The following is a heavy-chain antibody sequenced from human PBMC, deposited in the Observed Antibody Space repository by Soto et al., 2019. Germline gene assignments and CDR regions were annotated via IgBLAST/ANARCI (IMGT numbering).Heavy chain of an antibody. CDR3: AGGSGWLFDS. CDR1: VFTFISYY. V-gene: IGHV3-7*03. D-gene: IGHD6-19*01. Sequence: QTGWSLRLSCASSVFTFISYYMTWVRQAPGKGLEWVANIEQDGSEKFYVDSVKGRFPISRDNAKNSLYLQMNSLRAEDTAVYYCAGGSGWLFDSWGQGTLVTVSS. CDR2: IEQDGSEK. J-gene: IGHJ4*02.